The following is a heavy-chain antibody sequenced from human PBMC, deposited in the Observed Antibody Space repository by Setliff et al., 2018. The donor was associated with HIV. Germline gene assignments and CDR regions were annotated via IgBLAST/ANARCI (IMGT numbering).Heavy chain of an antibody. CDR2: IYNGGKT. CDR1: GVSINTYY. CDR3: ARTRYYYDSRDGYWVIDS. V-gene: IGHV4-59*01. D-gene: IGHD3-22*01. J-gene: IGHJ5*01. Sequence: SETLSLTCSVSGVSINTYYWSWIRQPPGKGLEWFGYIYNGGKTNYNPSLESRVSMSLDTSKNPFSRNLTSVTAADTAAYFCARTRYYYDSRDGYWVIDSWGPGPLGTVS.